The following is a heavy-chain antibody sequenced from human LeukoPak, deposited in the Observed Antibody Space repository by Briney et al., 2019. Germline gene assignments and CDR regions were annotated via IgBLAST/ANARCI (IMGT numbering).Heavy chain of an antibody. Sequence: SGTLSLTCAVSGGSISSSNWWSWVRQPPGKGLEWIGGIYHSGSTNYNPSLKSRVTISVDKSKNQFSLKLSSVTAADTAVYYCAKWPYYDSSGYSYWGQGTLVTVSS. CDR1: GGSISSSNW. CDR2: IYHSGST. CDR3: AKWPYYDSSGYSY. V-gene: IGHV4-4*02. D-gene: IGHD3-22*01. J-gene: IGHJ4*02.